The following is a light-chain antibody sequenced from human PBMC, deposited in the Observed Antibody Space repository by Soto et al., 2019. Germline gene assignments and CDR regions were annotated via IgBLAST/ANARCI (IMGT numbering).Light chain of an antibody. V-gene: IGLV1-47*01. J-gene: IGLJ2*01. CDR1: SSNIGINY. CDR2: RNN. Sequence: QSVLTQPPSASGTPGRRVTISCSGSSSNIGINYVYWYQQLPGTAPKLLIYRNNQRPSGVPDRFSGSKSGTSASLAISGLRSEDEADYYCAAWDDSLSGHVVFGGGTKLTVL. CDR3: AAWDDSLSGHVV.